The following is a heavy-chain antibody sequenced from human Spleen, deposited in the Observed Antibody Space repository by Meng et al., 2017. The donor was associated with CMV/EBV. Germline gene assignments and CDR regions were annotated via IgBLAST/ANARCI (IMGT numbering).Heavy chain of an antibody. D-gene: IGHD2-8*01. V-gene: IGHV4-34*01. J-gene: IGHJ5*02. Sequence: FCGYYGSWIRQRPGKGLEWIGEINQSGSTNYNPYLKSRVTISGDTSKNQFSLKLSSVTAADTAVYYCARVACTKGVCYTLGGWFDPWGQGTLVTVSS. CDR2: INQSGST. CDR3: ARVACTKGVCYTLGGWFDP. CDR1: FCGYY.